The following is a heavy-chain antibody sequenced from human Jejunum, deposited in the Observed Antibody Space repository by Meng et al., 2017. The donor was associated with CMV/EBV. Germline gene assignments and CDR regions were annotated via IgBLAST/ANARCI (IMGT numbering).Heavy chain of an antibody. CDR1: FPGYY. CDR2: LNPNFSGT. CDR3: ARDYYDSSGYNWRGAFDI. V-gene: IGHV1-2*02. Sequence: FPGYYIHWVRQAPGQGLEWMGWLNPNFSGTDYAQKFQGRVTMTRDTSISTAYMELSNLSSDDTAVYYCARDYYDSSGYNWRGAFDIWGQGAMVTVSS. D-gene: IGHD3-22*01. J-gene: IGHJ3*02.